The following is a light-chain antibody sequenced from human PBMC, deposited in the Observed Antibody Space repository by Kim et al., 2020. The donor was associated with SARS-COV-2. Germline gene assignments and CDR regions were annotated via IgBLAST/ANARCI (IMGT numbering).Light chain of an antibody. Sequence: SSELTQDPAVSVALGQTVRITCQGDSLRSDYASWYQQKPGQAPVLVIYGKNNRPSGITDRFSGASSGNTASLTITGAQAEDEADYYCNSRDSSGNHYVFG. CDR1: SLRSDY. J-gene: IGLJ1*01. CDR3: NSRDSSGNHYV. V-gene: IGLV3-19*01. CDR2: GKN.